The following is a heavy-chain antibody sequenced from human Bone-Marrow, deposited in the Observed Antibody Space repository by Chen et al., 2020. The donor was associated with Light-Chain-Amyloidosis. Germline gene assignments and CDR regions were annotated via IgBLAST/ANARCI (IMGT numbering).Heavy chain of an antibody. J-gene: IGHJ6*02. Sequence: QVQLQESGPGLVKPSGTLSLTCAVSGGSITSSDWWNWVRQSPGKGLEWIGEIYHTGSTNYNPSLESRVIMSVDKSKNQFSLNLSSVTAADTAIYYCARDLRWQENKGGMDIWGQGTTVTASS. D-gene: IGHD3-16*01. CDR1: GGSITSSDW. CDR2: IYHTGST. CDR3: ARDLRWQENKGGMDI. V-gene: IGHV4-4*02.